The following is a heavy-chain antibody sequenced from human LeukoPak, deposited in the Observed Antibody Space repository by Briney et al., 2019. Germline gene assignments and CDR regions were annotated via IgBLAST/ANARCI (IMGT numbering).Heavy chain of an antibody. D-gene: IGHD4-11*01. CDR1: GGSISSSSYY. J-gene: IGHJ4*02. CDR3: ARQKMTTVTPFDY. V-gene: IGHV4-39*01. CDR2: IYYSGST. Sequence: PSETLSLTCTVSGGSISSSSYYWGWIRQPPGKGLEWIGSIYYSGSTYYNPSRKSRVTISVDTSKNQFSLKLSSVTAADTAVYYCARQKMTTVTPFDYWGQGTLVTVSS.